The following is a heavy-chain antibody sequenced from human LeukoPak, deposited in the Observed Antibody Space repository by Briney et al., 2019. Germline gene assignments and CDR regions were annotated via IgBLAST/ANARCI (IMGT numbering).Heavy chain of an antibody. Sequence: ASVKVSCKASGYTFTSYGISWVRQAAGQGREGMGWISAYNGNTNYAQKLQGRVTMTTDTSTSTAYMELRSLRSDDTAVYYCARGEGDSSGYYLLWFDYWGQGTLVTVSS. CDR2: ISAYNGNT. D-gene: IGHD3-22*01. J-gene: IGHJ4*02. V-gene: IGHV1-18*01. CDR1: GYTFTSYG. CDR3: ARGEGDSSGYYLLWFDY.